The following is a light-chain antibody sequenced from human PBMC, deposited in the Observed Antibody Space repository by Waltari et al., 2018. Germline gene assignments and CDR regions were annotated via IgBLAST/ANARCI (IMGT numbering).Light chain of an antibody. CDR2: EVS. V-gene: IGLV2-14*01. Sequence: QSALTQPASVSGSLGQSITISCTGTSSDVGGYNFVSCYQQDPGKAPKLMIYEVSNRPSGVSNRFSGSKSGNTDSLTISGLQAEDEADYYCSSHTTSSIWVFGGGTKVTVL. J-gene: IGLJ3*02. CDR3: SSHTTSSIWV. CDR1: SSDVGGYNF.